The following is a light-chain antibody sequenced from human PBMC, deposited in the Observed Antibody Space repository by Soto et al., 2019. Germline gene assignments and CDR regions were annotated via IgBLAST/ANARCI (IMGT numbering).Light chain of an antibody. CDR2: WAS. CDR3: QQYDSIPLT. V-gene: IGKV4-1*01. J-gene: IGKJ1*01. CDR1: QSVLYSSNNKNY. Sequence: DIVMTQSPDSLAVSLGEGATINCKSSQSVLYSSNNKNYLAWYQQKPGQPPKLLIYWASTRESGVPDRFSGSGSGTDFTLTISSLQADDVAVYYCQQYDSIPLTFGQGTKVEIK.